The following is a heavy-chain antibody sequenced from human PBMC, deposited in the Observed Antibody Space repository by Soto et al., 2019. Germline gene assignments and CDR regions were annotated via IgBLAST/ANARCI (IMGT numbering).Heavy chain of an antibody. CDR2: LSVNGGAT. J-gene: IGHJ4*02. Sequence: GGSLRLSCAASGFTFSSYAMTWVRQAPGKGLEWVSALSVNGGATYYTDSVKGRFTISRDNSKNTLYLRMNSLRAEDTAVYHCAKGGPTNRVGYFDYWGQGILVTVSS. CDR3: AKGGPTNRVGYFDY. D-gene: IGHD2-2*01. V-gene: IGHV3-23*01. CDR1: GFTFSSYA.